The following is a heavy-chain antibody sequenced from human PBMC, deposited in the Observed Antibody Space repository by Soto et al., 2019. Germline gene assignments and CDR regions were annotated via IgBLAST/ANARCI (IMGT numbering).Heavy chain of an antibody. J-gene: IGHJ4*02. D-gene: IGHD7-27*01. CDR1: GFSLSTRGVG. V-gene: IGHV2-5*02. CDR3: AHRLITNWGSMGAFDY. CDR2: IYWDDYK. Sequence: QITLKESGPTLVKPTQTLTLTCTFSGFSLSTRGVGVGWIRQPPGKALEWLALIYWDDYKRYSPSLKSRLTITKDTSKNQVVLTMTNMDPVDTATYYCAHRLITNWGSMGAFDYCGQVTLVTVSS.